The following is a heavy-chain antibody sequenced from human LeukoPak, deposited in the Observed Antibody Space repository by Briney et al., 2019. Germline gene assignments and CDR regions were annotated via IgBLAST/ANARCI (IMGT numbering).Heavy chain of an antibody. CDR3: ARGAEYSYENWFDP. V-gene: IGHV1-69*13. CDR2: IIPIFGTA. J-gene: IGHJ5*02. CDR1: GYTFTGYY. Sequence: ASVKVSCKASGYTFTGYYMHWVRQAPGQGLEWMGGIIPIFGTANYAQKFQGRVTITADESTSTAYMELSSLRSEDTAVYYCARGAEYSYENWFDPWGQGTLVTVSS. D-gene: IGHD5-18*01.